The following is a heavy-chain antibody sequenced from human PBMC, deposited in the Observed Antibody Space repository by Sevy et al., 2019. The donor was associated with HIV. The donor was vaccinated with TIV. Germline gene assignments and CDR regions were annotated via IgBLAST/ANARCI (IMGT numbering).Heavy chain of an antibody. CDR1: GFTFSSYA. D-gene: IGHD1-1*01. CDR2: ISGSGGST. J-gene: IGHJ4*01. Sequence: GGYLRLSCAASGFTFSSYAMSWVRQAPGKGLEWVSAISGSGGSTYYADSVKGRFTISRDNSKNTLYLQMNSLRAEDTAVYYCAKVELEDNWNVYFDYWGHGTLVTVSS. V-gene: IGHV3-23*01. CDR3: AKVELEDNWNVYFDY.